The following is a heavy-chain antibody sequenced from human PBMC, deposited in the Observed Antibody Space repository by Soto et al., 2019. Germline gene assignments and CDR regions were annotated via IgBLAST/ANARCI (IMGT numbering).Heavy chain of an antibody. CDR2: ISAYNGNT. CDR3: ARGDYYDSSGYYYDY. J-gene: IGHJ4*02. Sequence: ASVKVSCKASGYTFTSYGISWVRQAPGQGLEWMGWISAYNGNTNYAQKLQGRVTMTTDTSASTAYMELRSLRSDDTAVYYCARGDYYDSSGYYYDYWGQGTLVTVSS. V-gene: IGHV1-18*04. CDR1: GYTFTSYG. D-gene: IGHD3-22*01.